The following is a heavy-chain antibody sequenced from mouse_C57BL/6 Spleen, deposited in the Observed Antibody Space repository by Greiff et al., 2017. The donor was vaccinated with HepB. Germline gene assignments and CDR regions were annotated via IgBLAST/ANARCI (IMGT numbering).Heavy chain of an antibody. CDR2: IHPNSGST. CDR1: GYTFTSYW. V-gene: IGHV1-64*01. Sequence: QVQLKESGAELVKPGASVKLSCKASGYTFTSYWIHWVKQRPGQGLEWIGMIHPNSGSTNYNEKFKSKATLTVDKSSSTAYMQLSSLTSEDSAVYYCARSGAYGYDVSLAYWGQGTLVTVSA. CDR3: ARSGAYGYDVSLAY. D-gene: IGHD2-2*01. J-gene: IGHJ3*01.